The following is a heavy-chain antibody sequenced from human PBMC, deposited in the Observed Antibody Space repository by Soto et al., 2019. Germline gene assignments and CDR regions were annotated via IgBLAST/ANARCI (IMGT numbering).Heavy chain of an antibody. J-gene: IGHJ4*02. CDR2: IRSKANSYAT. CDR1: GFTFSGSA. V-gene: IGHV3-73*01. D-gene: IGHD4-17*01. CDR3: TRHDQNAGYGGNSFDY. Sequence: HPGGSLRLSCAASGFTFSGSAMHWVRQASGKGLEWVGRIRSKANSYATAYAASVKGRFTISRDDSKNTAYLQMNSLKTEDTAVYYCTRHDQNAGYGGNSFDYWGQGTLVTVSS.